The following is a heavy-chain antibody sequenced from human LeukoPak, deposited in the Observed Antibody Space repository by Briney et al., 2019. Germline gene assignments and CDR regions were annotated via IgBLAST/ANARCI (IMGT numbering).Heavy chain of an antibody. D-gene: IGHD3-9*01. CDR2: INSDGSST. J-gene: IGHJ4*02. CDR3: ASLLTGWDY. V-gene: IGHV3-74*01. CDR1: GFTFSSYW. Sequence: AGSLSLSCAASGFTFSSYWMHWVRQAPGKGLVWVSRINSDGSSTSYADSVEGRFTISRDNAKNALYLQMNSLRAEDTAVYYCASLLTGWDYWGQGTLVTVSS.